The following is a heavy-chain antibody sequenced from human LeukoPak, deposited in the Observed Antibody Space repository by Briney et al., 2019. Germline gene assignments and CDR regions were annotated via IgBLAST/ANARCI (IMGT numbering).Heavy chain of an antibody. V-gene: IGHV3-66*01. Sequence: GGSLRLSCAASGFTFTTYSMNWVRQAPGKGLEWVSVIYSINGTNYADSVRGRFTISRDNSKNTLYLQMNSLRAEDTAVYYCEGGDYWGQGTLVTVSS. CDR1: GFTFTTYS. J-gene: IGHJ4*02. D-gene: IGHD2-15*01. CDR2: IYSINGT. CDR3: EGGDY.